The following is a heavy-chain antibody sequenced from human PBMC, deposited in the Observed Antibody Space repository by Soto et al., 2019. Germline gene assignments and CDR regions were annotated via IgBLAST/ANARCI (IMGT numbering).Heavy chain of an antibody. V-gene: IGHV4-59*01. Sequence: QVQLQESGPGLVKPSETLSLTCTVSGGSISSYYWSWIRQPPGKGLEWIGYIYYSGSTNYNPSLKSRVTISVDTSKNQFSLKLSSVTAADTAVYYCARAKRNRFGIVGATTWFDPWGQGPLVTVSS. CDR3: ARAKRNRFGIVGATTWFDP. J-gene: IGHJ5*02. CDR2: IYYSGST. D-gene: IGHD1-26*01. CDR1: GGSISSYY.